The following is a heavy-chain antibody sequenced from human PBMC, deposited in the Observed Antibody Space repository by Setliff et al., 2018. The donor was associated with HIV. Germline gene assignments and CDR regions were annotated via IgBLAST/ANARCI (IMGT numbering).Heavy chain of an antibody. CDR1: GGSIGSHY. CDR3: ARVPYYYDSSGRAFDL. CDR2: VYDSGRT. V-gene: IGHV4-59*11. Sequence: LSLTCTVSGGSIGSHYWSWLRQPPGKGLEWIGYVYDSGRTIYNPSLKSRVTISVDTSKNQFSLKLISVTAADTAVYYCARVPYYYDSSGRAFDLWGLGTMVTVS. D-gene: IGHD3-22*01. J-gene: IGHJ3*01.